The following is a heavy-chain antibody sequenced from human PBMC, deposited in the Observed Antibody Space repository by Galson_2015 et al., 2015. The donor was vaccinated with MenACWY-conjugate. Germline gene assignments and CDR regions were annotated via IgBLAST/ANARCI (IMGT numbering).Heavy chain of an antibody. V-gene: IGHV3-13*05. CDR1: GFTFSSYD. D-gene: IGHD3-22*01. J-gene: IGHJ4*02. Sequence: SLRLSCAASGFTFSSYDMHWVRQATGKGLEWVSAIGTAGDPYYPGSVKGRFTISRENAKNSLYLQMNSLRAGDTAVYYCARDRGERRKNYYDSSGYYGPFDYWGQGTLVTVSS. CDR3: ARDRGERRKNYYDSSGYYGPFDY. CDR2: IGTAGDP.